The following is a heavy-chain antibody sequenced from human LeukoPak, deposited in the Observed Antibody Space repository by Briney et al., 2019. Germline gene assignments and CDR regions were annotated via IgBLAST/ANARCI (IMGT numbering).Heavy chain of an antibody. J-gene: IGHJ4*02. V-gene: IGHV3-21*01. Sequence: GGSLRLSCAASGFTFSSYSMTWVRQAPGKGLEWVSSISSSSSYIYYADSVKGRFPISRDNAKNSLYLQMNSLRAEDTAVYYCTRSGYSSRDYWGQGTLVTVSS. D-gene: IGHD4-11*01. CDR2: ISSSSSYI. CDR1: GFTFSSYS. CDR3: TRSGYSSRDY.